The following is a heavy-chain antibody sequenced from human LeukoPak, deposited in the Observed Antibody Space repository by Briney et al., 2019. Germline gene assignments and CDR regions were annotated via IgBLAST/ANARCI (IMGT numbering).Heavy chain of an antibody. V-gene: IGHV3-48*03. CDR1: GFTFSTYE. CDR3: GRDTIYSGSYRGVDY. Sequence: GGSLRLSCAASGFTFSTYEMNWVRQAPGKGLEWVSYIRGFDSTIYYADSVKGRFTISRDNAKNSLYLQMNSLRAEDTGVYYCGRDTIYSGSYRGVDYWGQGTLVTVSS. CDR2: IRGFDSTI. J-gene: IGHJ4*02. D-gene: IGHD1-26*01.